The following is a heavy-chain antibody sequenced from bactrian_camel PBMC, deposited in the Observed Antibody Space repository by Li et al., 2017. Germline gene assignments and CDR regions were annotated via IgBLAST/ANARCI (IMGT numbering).Heavy chain of an antibody. Sequence: VQLVESGGGSVQAGGSLRLSCTASASGYSDCSYDMSWYRQIPGKEREFVATIDRVGRRSYADSVKGRFTISQDNARNTLYLQLNSLKTEDTANYYCQEEVSSHRGQGTQVTVS. J-gene: IGHJ4*01. CDR2: IDRVGRR. D-gene: IGHD7*01. V-gene: IGHV3S53*01. CDR3: QEEVSSH. CDR1: ASGYSDCSYD.